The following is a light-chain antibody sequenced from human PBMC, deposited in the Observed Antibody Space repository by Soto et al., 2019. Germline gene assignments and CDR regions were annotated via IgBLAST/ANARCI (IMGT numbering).Light chain of an antibody. CDR3: KQYKEWPPFT. Sequence: IGMTQSPSTLSVPPGETATLSCRASQSVSNNVAWYQQKPGQAPRLLILGASTRATGIPARFSGSGSGTEFTLSISSLQSEDFAVYYCKQYKEWPPFTFGQGTRLEIK. V-gene: IGKV3-15*01. CDR2: GAS. CDR1: QSVSNN. J-gene: IGKJ5*01.